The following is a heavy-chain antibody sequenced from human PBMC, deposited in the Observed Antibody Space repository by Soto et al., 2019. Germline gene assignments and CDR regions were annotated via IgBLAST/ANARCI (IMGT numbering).Heavy chain of an antibody. Sequence: SETLSLTCTVSGGSISSYYWSWIRQPPGKGLEWIGYIYYSGSTNYNPSLKSRVTISLDTSKNQFSVKLRSMTAADTAVDSGARGVWAWFDPWGQGTLVTVSS. V-gene: IGHV4-59*01. D-gene: IGHD3-16*01. CDR2: IYYSGST. CDR1: GGSISSYY. CDR3: ARGVWAWFDP. J-gene: IGHJ5*02.